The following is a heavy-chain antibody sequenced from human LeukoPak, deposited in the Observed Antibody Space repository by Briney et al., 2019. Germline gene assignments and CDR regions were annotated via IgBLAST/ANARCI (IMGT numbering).Heavy chain of an antibody. J-gene: IGHJ4*02. V-gene: IGHV1-69*13. Sequence: VASVTVSCKASGGTFSSYAISWVRQAPGQGLEWMGGIIPIFGTANYAQRFQGRVTITADESTSTAYMELSSLTSEDTAVYYCANWAGTPVGYFSGPLDFWGQGTLITVSS. CDR3: ANWAGTPVGYFSGPLDF. D-gene: IGHD6-19*01. CDR1: GGTFSSYA. CDR2: IIPIFGTA.